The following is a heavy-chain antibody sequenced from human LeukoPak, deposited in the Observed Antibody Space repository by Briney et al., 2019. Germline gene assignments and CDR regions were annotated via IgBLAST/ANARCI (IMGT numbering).Heavy chain of an antibody. CDR2: IYYSGST. Sequence: SETLSLTCTVSGGSISSYYWSWIRQPPGKGLGWIGYIYYSGSTNYNPSLKSRVTISVDTSKNQFSLKLSSVTAADTAVYYCARGRVVGALDAFDIWGQGTMVTVSS. CDR1: GGSISSYY. J-gene: IGHJ3*02. D-gene: IGHD1-26*01. CDR3: ARGRVVGALDAFDI. V-gene: IGHV4-59*01.